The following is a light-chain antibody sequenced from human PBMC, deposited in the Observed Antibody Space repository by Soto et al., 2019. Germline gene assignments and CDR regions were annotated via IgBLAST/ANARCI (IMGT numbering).Light chain of an antibody. CDR2: NVS. V-gene: IGKV2-30*02. CDR1: QSLAHSDGNTY. Sequence: DVVMTQSPLSLPVTLGQPASISCTSSQSLAHSDGNTYLNWFRQRPGQSPRRLVYNVSNRESGVPDRCRGSGSGPDFTLKISRVEAEDVGVYYCMQATRWPWTFGPGTKVEIK. CDR3: MQATRWPWT. J-gene: IGKJ1*01.